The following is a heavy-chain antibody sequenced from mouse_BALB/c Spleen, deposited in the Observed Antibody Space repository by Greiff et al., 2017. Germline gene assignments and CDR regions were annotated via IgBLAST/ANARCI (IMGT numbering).Heavy chain of an antibody. CDR2: IRNKANGYTN. Sequence: EVQVVESGGGLVQPGGSLRLSCATSGFTFTDYYMSWVRQPPGKALEWLGFIRNKANGYTNEYSASVQVRFTISRDNSQSFLYLQMNTMRAEDSATYYCARERDYGSSCGYAMDYWGQGTSVTVSS. D-gene: IGHD1-1*01. CDR3: ARERDYGSSCGYAMDY. CDR1: GFTFTDYY. J-gene: IGHJ4*01. V-gene: IGHV7-3*02.